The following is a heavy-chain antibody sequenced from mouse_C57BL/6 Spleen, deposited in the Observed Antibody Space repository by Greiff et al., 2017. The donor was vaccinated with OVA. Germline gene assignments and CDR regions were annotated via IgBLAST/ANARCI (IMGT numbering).Heavy chain of an antibody. CDR1: GYAFTNYL. V-gene: IGHV1-54*01. CDR3: ARSTDSNCKVDYNAMDD. D-gene: IGHD2-5*01. J-gene: IGHJ4*01. CDR2: INPGSGGT. Sequence: VQLQQSGAELVRPGPSVKVSCKASGYAFTNYLIEWVKQRPGQGLEWIGVINPGSGGTNYNEKFKGKATLTADKSSSTAYMQLSSLTSEDSAVYFWARSTDSNCKVDYNAMDDWGQGTSVTVSS.